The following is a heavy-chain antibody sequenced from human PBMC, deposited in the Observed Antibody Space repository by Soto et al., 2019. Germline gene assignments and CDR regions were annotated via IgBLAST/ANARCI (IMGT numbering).Heavy chain of an antibody. CDR1: GYSFPSYW. D-gene: IGHD3-16*01. CDR3: ARGQGXXYGMDV. Sequence: HGESLKISCKGSGYSFPSYWIAWVRQMPGKGLEWMGVIYPSDSDTRYSPSFQDHVTISADRSFSTAYLQWSSLKASDTAMYFCARGQGXXYGMDVWGQGTTVTVSS. CDR2: IYPSDSDT. V-gene: IGHV5-51*01. J-gene: IGHJ6*02.